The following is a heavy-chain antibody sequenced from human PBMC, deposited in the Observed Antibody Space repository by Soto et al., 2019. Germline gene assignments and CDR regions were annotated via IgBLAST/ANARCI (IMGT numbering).Heavy chain of an antibody. Sequence: SETLSNTCTVSGGSIRSGGYYWSRIRKHPGKGLKWIGYIYYSGSTCYNPLLKRQVTISVDTSKNQFSLKLSAVTASDMAVYYCARVRYDWNYVFDYWGQGTRVTIS. CDR2: IYYSGST. J-gene: IGHJ4*02. CDR3: ARVRYDWNYVFDY. CDR1: GGSIRSGGYY. V-gene: IGHV4-31*01. D-gene: IGHD1-7*01.